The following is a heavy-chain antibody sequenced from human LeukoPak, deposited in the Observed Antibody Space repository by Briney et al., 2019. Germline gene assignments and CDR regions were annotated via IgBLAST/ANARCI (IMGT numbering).Heavy chain of an antibody. V-gene: IGHV1-46*01. D-gene: IGHD4-17*01. Sequence: ASVKVSCKASGYTITDYYIHWVRQAPGQGLEWMGIINPSGGSTNYAQKFQGRVTMTRDMSTSTVYMELRSVRTEDTAVYYCARGAPTTQVWDWFDPWGQGTLVTVSS. J-gene: IGHJ5*02. CDR1: GYTITDYY. CDR2: INPSGGST. CDR3: ARGAPTTQVWDWFDP.